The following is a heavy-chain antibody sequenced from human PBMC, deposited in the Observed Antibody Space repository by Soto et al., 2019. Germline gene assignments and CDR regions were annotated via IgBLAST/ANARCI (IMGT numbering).Heavy chain of an antibody. D-gene: IGHD3-22*01. CDR2: IVIGRGNT. CDR1: VFTFTSSA. Sequence: SVKVSCKASVFTFTSSAVQWVRQARGQRLEWIGWIVIGRGNTNYAQKFQERVTITRDMSTSTAYMELSSLRSEDTAVYYCAADLYDSSDVKDLGVYWGRGNLVTVSS. J-gene: IGHJ4*02. V-gene: IGHV1-58*01. CDR3: AADLYDSSDVKDLGVY.